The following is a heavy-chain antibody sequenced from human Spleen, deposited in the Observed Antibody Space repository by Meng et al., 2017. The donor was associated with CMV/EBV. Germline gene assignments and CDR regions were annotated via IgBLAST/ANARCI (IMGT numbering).Heavy chain of an antibody. D-gene: IGHD3-22*01. Sequence: GGSLRLSCVASGFTFSSYAMSWVRHAPGKGLEWISVIYIGDSSTDYADSVKGRFTISRDNSKKTLYLQMNSLRAEDTAVYYCAKVTNWSSGSPSTHYFDYWGQGTLVTVSS. CDR1: GFTFSSYA. CDR2: IYIGDSST. V-gene: IGHV3-23*03. CDR3: AKVTNWSSGSPSTHYFDY. J-gene: IGHJ4*02.